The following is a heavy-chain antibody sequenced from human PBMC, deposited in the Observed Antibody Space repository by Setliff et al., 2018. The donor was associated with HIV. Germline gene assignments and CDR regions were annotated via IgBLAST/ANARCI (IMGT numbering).Heavy chain of an antibody. CDR2: IYYDGSKK. J-gene: IGHJ3*02. Sequence: HPGGSLRLSCAASGFTFSSYAMSWVRQAPGKGLEWVALIYYDGSKKYYADSVQGRFTISRDNSKKMLYLQMNSLRAEDTAVYYCAKSFEASDVFDIWGQGTVVTVSS. D-gene: IGHD3-9*01. V-gene: IGHV3-30*18. CDR1: GFTFSSYA. CDR3: AKSFEASDVFDI.